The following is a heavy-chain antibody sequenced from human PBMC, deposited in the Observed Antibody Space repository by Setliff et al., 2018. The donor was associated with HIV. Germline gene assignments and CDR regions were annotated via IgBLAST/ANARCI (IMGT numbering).Heavy chain of an antibody. CDR1: GGTFRSYA. CDR2: IIPVFATP. CDR3: ARGDYDILTGRWDY. J-gene: IGHJ4*02. Sequence: GASVKVSCKASGGTFRSYAFTWVRQAPGQGLEWMGGIIPVFATPHYAQKFQGRVTITTDESTSTAYMDLSSLRSEDTAVYYCARGDYDILTGRWDYWGQGTLVTVSS. D-gene: IGHD3-9*01. V-gene: IGHV1-69*05.